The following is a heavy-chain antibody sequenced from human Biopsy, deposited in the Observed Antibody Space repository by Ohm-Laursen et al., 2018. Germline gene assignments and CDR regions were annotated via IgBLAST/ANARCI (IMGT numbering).Heavy chain of an antibody. V-gene: IGHV1-46*01. CDR2: INPTGGTT. D-gene: IGHD3-9*01. CDR3: ARDETGSSVFGPYYYGMDV. CDR1: GYSFTKYY. Sequence: ASVKVSCNASGYSFTKYYINWVRQAPGQGLEWMGIINPTGGTTSYAEKFQGRVTLTRDTSTGTVYLELNSLIHEDTALYYCARDETGSSVFGPYYYGMDVWGQGTTVTVSS. J-gene: IGHJ6*02.